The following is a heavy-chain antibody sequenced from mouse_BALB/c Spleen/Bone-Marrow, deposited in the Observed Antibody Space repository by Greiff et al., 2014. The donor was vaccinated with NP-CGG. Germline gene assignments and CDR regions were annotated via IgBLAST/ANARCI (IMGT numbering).Heavy chain of an antibody. CDR1: GFTFSSYG. D-gene: IGHD2-4*01. Sequence: EVQLQQSGGDLVKPGGSLKLSCAASGFTFSSYGMSWVRQTPDKRLEWVATISSGGRYTYYPDSVKGRFTISRDNAKNTLYLQMSSLKSEDTAMYYCARQTYYDYDGYFDYWGQGTTLTVSS. CDR2: ISSGGRYT. V-gene: IGHV5-6*01. J-gene: IGHJ2*01. CDR3: ARQTYYDYDGYFDY.